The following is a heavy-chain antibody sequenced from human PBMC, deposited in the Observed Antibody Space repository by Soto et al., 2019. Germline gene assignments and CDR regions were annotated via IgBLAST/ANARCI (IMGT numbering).Heavy chain of an antibody. V-gene: IGHV3-30-3*01. J-gene: IGHJ4*02. CDR2: ISYDGSNK. Sequence: QVQLVESGGGVVQPGRSLRLSCAASGFTFSSYAMHWVRQAPGKGLEWVAVISYDGSNKYYADSVKGRFTISRDNSKNTLYLQMNSLRAEDTAVYYCARAGRYCSSTSCYVSLIAVAGIVDYWVQGTLVTVSS. CDR3: ARAGRYCSSTSCYVSLIAVAGIVDY. D-gene: IGHD2-2*01. CDR1: GFTFSSYA.